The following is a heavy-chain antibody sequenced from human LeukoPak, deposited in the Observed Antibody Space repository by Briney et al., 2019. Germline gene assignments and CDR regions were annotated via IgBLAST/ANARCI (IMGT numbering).Heavy chain of an antibody. CDR3: ARVGSGSYLNYYYYMDV. D-gene: IGHD1-26*01. V-gene: IGHV4-59*01. CDR2: IYYSGST. J-gene: IGHJ6*03. Sequence: SETLSLTCTVSGGSISSYYWSWIRQPPGKGLEWIGYIYYSGSTNYSPSLKSRVTISVDTSKNQFSLKLSSVTAADTAVYYCARVGSGSYLNYYYYMDVWGKGTTVTVSS. CDR1: GGSISSYY.